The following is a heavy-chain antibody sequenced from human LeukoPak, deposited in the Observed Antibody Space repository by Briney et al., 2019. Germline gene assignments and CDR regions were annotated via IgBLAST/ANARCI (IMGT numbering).Heavy chain of an antibody. D-gene: IGHD5-18*01. CDR2: INHSGST. J-gene: IGHJ4*02. Sequence: PSETLSLTCAVYGGSFSGYYWSWIRQPPGKGLEWIGEINHSGSTNYNPSLKSRVTISVDTSKNQFSLKLSSVTAADTAVYYCARMARYSYGYWGFDYWGQGTLVTVSS. V-gene: IGHV4-34*01. CDR1: GGSFSGYY. CDR3: ARMARYSYGYWGFDY.